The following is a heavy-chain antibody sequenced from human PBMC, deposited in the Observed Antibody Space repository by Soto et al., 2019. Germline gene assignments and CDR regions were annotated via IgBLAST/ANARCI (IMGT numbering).Heavy chain of an antibody. CDR3: NRGSKYDFWSGYL. CDR1: GGTSTRYA. V-gene: IGHV1-69*06. J-gene: IGHJ4*02. Sequence: QERLVQSGAEVRKPGSSGKVSCKVTGGTSTRYAINWVRQAPGQGLEWMGGIVPMFGTSKYAQKFQGRVTITADTSTNIAYMELRSLRSEDTAVYYCNRGSKYDFWSGYLWGQGTLVSVSS. D-gene: IGHD3-3*01. CDR2: IVPMFGTS.